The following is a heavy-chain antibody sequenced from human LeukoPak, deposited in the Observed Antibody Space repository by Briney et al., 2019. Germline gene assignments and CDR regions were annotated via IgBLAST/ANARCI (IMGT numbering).Heavy chain of an antibody. CDR2: IYYSGST. CDR1: GGSICSYY. Sequence: SETLSLTCTVSGGSICSYYWSWIRQPPGKGLEWIGYIYYSGSTNYNPSLKSRVTISVDTSKNQFSLKLSSVTAADTAVYYCAGGILEFDPWGQGTLVTVSS. V-gene: IGHV4-59*01. D-gene: IGHD2-15*01. J-gene: IGHJ5*02. CDR3: AGGILEFDP.